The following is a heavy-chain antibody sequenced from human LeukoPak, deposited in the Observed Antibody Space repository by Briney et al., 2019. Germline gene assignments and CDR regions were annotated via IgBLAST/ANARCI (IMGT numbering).Heavy chain of an antibody. Sequence: GRSLRLSCAASGFXLSSYVIHWVRQAPGKGLEWVAVISYDGTNKYYADSVKGRFIISRDNSKNTLYMQMNSLRAEDTSVYYCARERYGGPDYHYGMDVWGQGTTVTVSS. D-gene: IGHD1-26*01. V-gene: IGHV3-30-3*01. CDR1: GFXLSSYV. CDR3: ARERYGGPDYHYGMDV. J-gene: IGHJ6*02. CDR2: ISYDGTNK.